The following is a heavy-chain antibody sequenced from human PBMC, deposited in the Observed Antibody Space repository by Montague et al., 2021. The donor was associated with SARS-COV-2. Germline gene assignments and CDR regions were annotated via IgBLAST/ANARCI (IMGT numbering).Heavy chain of an antibody. D-gene: IGHD6-19*01. CDR2: IWYDGSNK. J-gene: IGHJ6*03. CDR3: ARDKGGRVAGTKYYMDV. V-gene: IGHV3-33*01. CDR1: GFTFSSYG. Sequence: SLRLSCAASGFTFSSYGMHWVRQAPGKGLEWVAVIWYDGSNKYYADSVKGRFTISRDNSKNTLYLQMNSLRAEDTAVYYCARDKGGRVAGTKYYMDVWGKGTTLTVS.